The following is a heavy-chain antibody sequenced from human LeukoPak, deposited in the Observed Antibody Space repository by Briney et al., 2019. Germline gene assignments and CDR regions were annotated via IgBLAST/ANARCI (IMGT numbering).Heavy chain of an antibody. CDR2: IWYEGSNK. CDR3: ARDEDSRSWYRVYYYYYGMDV. D-gene: IGHD6-13*01. CDR1: GFTFSSYA. V-gene: IGHV3-33*08. J-gene: IGHJ6*02. Sequence: GGSLRLSCAASGFTFSSYAMHWVRQAPGKGRECVADIWYEGSNKHYADSVKGRFTISRDNSKNTLYLKMNILRAKDTAVYYCARDEDSRSWYRVYYYYYGMDVWGQGPTVTVSS.